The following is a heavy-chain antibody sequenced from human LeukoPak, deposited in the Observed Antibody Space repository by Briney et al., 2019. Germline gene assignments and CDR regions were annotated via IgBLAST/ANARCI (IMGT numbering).Heavy chain of an antibody. CDR2: INPSGGST. D-gene: IGHD2-2*02. J-gene: IGHJ4*02. CDR1: GYTFTTYY. Sequence: AAVKVSCKASGYTFTTYYMHWVRQAPGQGLEWMGIINPSGGSTSYAQKFQGRVTMTRDTSTSTVYMELSSLRIEDTAVYYCSKSDYCSSTSCYMHYWGQGTLVTVSS. V-gene: IGHV1-46*01. CDR3: SKSDYCSSTSCYMHY.